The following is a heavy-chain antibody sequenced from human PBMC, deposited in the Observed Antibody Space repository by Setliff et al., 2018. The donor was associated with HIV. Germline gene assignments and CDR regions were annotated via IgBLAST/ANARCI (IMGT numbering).Heavy chain of an antibody. D-gene: IGHD3-10*01. Sequence: GGSLRLSCAASGFTFSSYGMHWVRQAPGKGLEWVAVIWYDGSNKYYADSVKGRFTISRDNSKNTLYLQMNSLRAEDTAVYYCASSGSGSYINWFGPWGQGTLVTVSS. V-gene: IGHV3-33*01. CDR2: IWYDGSNK. CDR1: GFTFSSYG. J-gene: IGHJ5*02. CDR3: ASSGSGSYINWFGP.